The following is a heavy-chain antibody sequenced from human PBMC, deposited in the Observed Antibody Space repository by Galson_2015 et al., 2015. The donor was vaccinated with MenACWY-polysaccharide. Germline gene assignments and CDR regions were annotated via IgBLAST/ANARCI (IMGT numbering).Heavy chain of an antibody. J-gene: IGHJ6*02. CDR3: ASHLIMILFGGVILILYYYRMDV. CDR2: TYYRSKWCN. CDR1: GDSVSRHSAA. D-gene: IGHD3-16*01. V-gene: IGHV6-1*01. Sequence: CAISGDSVSRHSAAWNWIRQSPSRGLEWLGRTYYRSKWCNDYTVSVKSRITFNPDTSKNQFSLQLNSVTPEDTAVYYCASHLIMILFGGVILILYYYRMDVWGQGTTVPVSS.